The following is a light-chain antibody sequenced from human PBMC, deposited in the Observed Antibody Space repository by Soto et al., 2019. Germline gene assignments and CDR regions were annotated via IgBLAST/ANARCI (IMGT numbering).Light chain of an antibody. CDR1: SNDVGGNNF. CDR3: SWYACRFTWV. CDR2: EVS. Sequence: QSALTQPRSVSGTPGQSVTISCTGTSNDVGGNNFASWYQQLPGKAPKLMISEVSNRPSGVSNRFAGSNSGNTASLTICRLQAEDEGDYCCSWYACRFTWVFGGGTKLTVL. J-gene: IGLJ3*02. V-gene: IGLV2-11*01.